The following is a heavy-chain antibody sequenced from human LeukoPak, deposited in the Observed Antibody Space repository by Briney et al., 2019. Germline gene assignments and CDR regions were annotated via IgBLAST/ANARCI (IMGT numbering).Heavy chain of an antibody. V-gene: IGHV3-23*01. CDR3: AKAFETNNLLSYYYTDV. CDR1: GFTFSSYG. CDR2: ISGSGGST. J-gene: IGHJ6*03. D-gene: IGHD3-9*01. Sequence: PGGSLRLSCAASGFTFSSYGMSWVRQAPGKGLEWVSAISGSGGSTYYADSVKGRFTISRDSSKNTLYLQMNSLRAEDTAVYFCAKAFETNNLLSYYYTDVWGKGTTVIVSS.